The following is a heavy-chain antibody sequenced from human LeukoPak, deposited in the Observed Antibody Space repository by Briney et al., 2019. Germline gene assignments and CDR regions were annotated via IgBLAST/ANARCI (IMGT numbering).Heavy chain of an antibody. CDR3: ARVRRAAAGTPDDAFDI. CDR1: GYTFTSYY. D-gene: IGHD6-13*01. Sequence: ASVKVSCKASGYTFTSYYMHWVRQAPGQGLEWMGIINPSGGSTSYAQKFQGRVTMTRDTSTSTVYMELSSLRSEDTAVYYCARVRRAAAGTPDDAFDIWGQGTMVTVSS. J-gene: IGHJ3*02. V-gene: IGHV1-46*03. CDR2: INPSGGST.